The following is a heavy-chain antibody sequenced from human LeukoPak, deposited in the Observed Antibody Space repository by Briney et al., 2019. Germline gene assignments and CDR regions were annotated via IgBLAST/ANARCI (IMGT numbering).Heavy chain of an antibody. D-gene: IGHD3-22*01. J-gene: IGHJ3*02. CDR1: GFTFSSYG. V-gene: IGHV3-30*02. CDR3: ANYYDSSGYYFDAFDI. Sequence: PGGSLRLSCAASGFTFSSYGMHWVRQAPGKGLEWVAYIQYDGSNEQYADSVKGRFSISRDSSKNILYLQMNSLRAEDTAVYYCANYYDSSGYYFDAFDIWGQGTMVTVSS. CDR2: IQYDGSNE.